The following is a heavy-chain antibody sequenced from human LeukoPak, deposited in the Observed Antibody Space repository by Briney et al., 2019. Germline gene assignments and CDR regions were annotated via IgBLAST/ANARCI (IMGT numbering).Heavy chain of an antibody. Sequence: GGSLRLSCVASGFTFSTYGMNWVRQAPGKGLEWVALIWYDGSNKYYADSVKGRFTIFRDNSKNTLYLQMNSLRVEDTAVYYCAKDRTLYNSGWYGYFDYWGQGALVTVSS. J-gene: IGHJ4*02. CDR3: AKDRTLYNSGWYGYFDY. D-gene: IGHD6-19*01. CDR2: IWYDGSNK. V-gene: IGHV3-33*06. CDR1: GFTFSTYG.